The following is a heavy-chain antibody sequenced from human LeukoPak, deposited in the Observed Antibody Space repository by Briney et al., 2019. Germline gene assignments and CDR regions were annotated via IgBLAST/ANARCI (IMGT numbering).Heavy chain of an antibody. CDR3: ENVGSCWIVYYYGMDV. CDR2: ISGSGGST. D-gene: IGHD2-15*01. J-gene: IGHJ6*02. CDR1: GFTFSSYA. Sequence: PGGSLRLSCAASGFTFSSYAMSWVRQAPGKGLEWVSAISGSGGSTYYADSVKGRFTISRDNSKNTLYLQMNSLRAEDTAVYYCENVGSCWIVYYYGMDVWGQGTTVTVSS. V-gene: IGHV3-23*01.